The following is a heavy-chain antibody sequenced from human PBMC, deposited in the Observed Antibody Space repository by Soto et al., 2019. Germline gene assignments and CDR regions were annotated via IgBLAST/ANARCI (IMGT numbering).Heavy chain of an antibody. CDR1: GGSFSGYY. CDR2: INHSGST. V-gene: IGHV4-34*01. CDR3: ARGPKKLIY. D-gene: IGHD1-1*01. Sequence: SETLSLTCSVYGGSFSGYYWTWIRPPPGKGLEWIGEINHSGSTNYNPSLKSRVTISIDTSKSQFSLNVTSVTAADTAVYYCARGPKKLIYWGQGTLVTVSS. J-gene: IGHJ4*02.